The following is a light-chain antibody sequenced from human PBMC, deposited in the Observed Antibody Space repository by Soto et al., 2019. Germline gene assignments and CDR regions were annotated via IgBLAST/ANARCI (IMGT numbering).Light chain of an antibody. J-gene: IGKJ5*01. Sequence: EIVMTQSPGTLSVSPGERATLSGRASQIVLSKLAWYHQKPAQAPRLLIYDASTRATGIPARFSGSGSGTEFTLTISSLQSEDFAVYYCQQYNNWPPITFGQGTRLEIK. V-gene: IGKV3-15*01. CDR2: DAS. CDR3: QQYNNWPPIT. CDR1: QIVLSK.